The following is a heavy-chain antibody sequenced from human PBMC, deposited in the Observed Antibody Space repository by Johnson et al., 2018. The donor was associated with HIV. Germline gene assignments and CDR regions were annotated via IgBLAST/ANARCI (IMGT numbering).Heavy chain of an antibody. CDR3: TRGWGYAFDV. D-gene: IGHD3-16*01. Sequence: QVQLVESGGGVVQPGRSLRLSCAASGFTFSNYGMHWVRQAPGKGLDWVAVVWYDGSNEYYADSVKGRFTISRDNAKNTLYLQMNSLRAEDTAVYYCTRGWGYAFDVWGQGTMVTVSS. CDR1: GFTFSNYG. CDR2: VWYDGSNE. J-gene: IGHJ3*01. V-gene: IGHV3-33*03.